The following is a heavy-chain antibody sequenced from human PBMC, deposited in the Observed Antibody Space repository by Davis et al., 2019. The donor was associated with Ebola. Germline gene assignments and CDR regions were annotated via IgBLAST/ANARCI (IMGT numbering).Heavy chain of an antibody. CDR1: GYSFSLYD. CDR3: AREGGYTKSGYDAFDI. Sequence: ASVKVSCKAHGYSFSLYDIDWVRQAPGQGLEWMGWISTYNGNTNSAQKFQGRLTLTTDTSATSVYMELRSLRLDDTAIYYCAREGGYTKSGYDAFDIWGQGTLVTVSS. J-gene: IGHJ3*02. V-gene: IGHV1-18*04. D-gene: IGHD5-24*01. CDR2: ISTYNGNT.